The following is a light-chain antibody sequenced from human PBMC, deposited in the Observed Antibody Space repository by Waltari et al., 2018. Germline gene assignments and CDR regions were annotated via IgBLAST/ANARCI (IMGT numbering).Light chain of an antibody. CDR1: DSDVGAYNY. CDR3: SSYTGGSTLWV. J-gene: IGLJ3*02. CDR2: DVR. V-gene: IGLV2-14*03. Sequence: QSALTQPASVSGSPGQSITISCTGVDSDVGAYNYVSWYQRHPGQAPKLIIYDVRKRPAGVSNRFSGSKSGNTAALTVSGLQAEDEADYYCSSYTGGSTLWVFGGGTKLTVL.